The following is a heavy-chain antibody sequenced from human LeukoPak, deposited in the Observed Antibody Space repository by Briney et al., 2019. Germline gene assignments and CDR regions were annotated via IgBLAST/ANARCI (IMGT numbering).Heavy chain of an antibody. CDR1: GFTFSSYS. J-gene: IGHJ4*02. CDR3: ARDLISGYCSGGSCY. V-gene: IGHV3-21*01. CDR2: ICSSSSYI. Sequence: GGSLRLSCAASGFTFSSYSMNWVRQAPGKGLEWVSSICSSSSYIYYADSVKGRFTISRDNAKNSLYLQMNSLRAEDTAVYYCARDLISGYCSGGSCYWGQGTLVTVSS. D-gene: IGHD2-15*01.